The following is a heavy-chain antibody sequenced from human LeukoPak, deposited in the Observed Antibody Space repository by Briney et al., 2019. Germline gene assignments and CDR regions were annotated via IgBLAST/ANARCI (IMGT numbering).Heavy chain of an antibody. CDR2: ISAYNGNT. CDR3: ARGGRGSWYSSSWKADAFDI. CDR1: GYTFTSYG. D-gene: IGHD6-13*01. V-gene: IGHV1-18*01. Sequence: ASVKVSCKASGYTFTSYGISWVRQAPGQGLEWMGWISAYNGNTNYAQKLQGRVTMTTDTSTSTAYMELRSLRSDDTAVYYCARGGRGSWYSSSWKADAFDIWGQGTMVTVSS. J-gene: IGHJ3*02.